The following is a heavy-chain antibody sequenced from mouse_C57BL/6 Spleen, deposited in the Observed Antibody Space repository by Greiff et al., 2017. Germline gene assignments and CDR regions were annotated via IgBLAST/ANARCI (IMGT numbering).Heavy chain of an antibody. D-gene: IGHD2-3*01. CDR1: GFTFSDYG. CDR2: ISSGSSST. Sequence: EVQLVESGGGLVKPGGSLKLSCAASGFTFSDYGMHWVRQAPEKGLEWVAYISSGSSSTNYADTLKGRFTISTDTSTNTPFLQMHSLRSEDAAMDDCSRTRWSYFDYWGQGTTLTVSS. J-gene: IGHJ2*01. CDR3: SRTRWSYFDY. V-gene: IGHV5-17*01.